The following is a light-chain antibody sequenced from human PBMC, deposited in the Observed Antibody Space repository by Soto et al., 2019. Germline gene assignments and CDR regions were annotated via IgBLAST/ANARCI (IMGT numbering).Light chain of an antibody. CDR3: SSFTTSSPSV. V-gene: IGLV2-14*01. Sequence: QSVLTQPASVSGSPGQSIAISCTGTSSDVGLYNYVSWYQQHPDKVPKLIIYDVTNRPSGVSDRFSGSKSGNTASLTISGLQADDEADYYCSSFTTSSPSVFGTGTKVTVL. CDR1: SSDVGLYNY. CDR2: DVT. J-gene: IGLJ1*01.